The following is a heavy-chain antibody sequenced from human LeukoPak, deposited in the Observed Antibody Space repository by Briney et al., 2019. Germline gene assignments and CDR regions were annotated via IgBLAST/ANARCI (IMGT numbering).Heavy chain of an antibody. Sequence: SETLSLTCSVSGDSISSGSYYWGWIRQPAGRGLEWIGHAFTSGSTKYDPSLKSRVTISVDTSNNQFSLKLNYVTAADTAVYYCARGAYFYGSGINWFDPWGQGTLVTVSS. D-gene: IGHD3-10*01. J-gene: IGHJ5*02. V-gene: IGHV4-61*09. CDR3: ARGAYFYGSGINWFDP. CDR2: AFTSGST. CDR1: GDSISSGSYY.